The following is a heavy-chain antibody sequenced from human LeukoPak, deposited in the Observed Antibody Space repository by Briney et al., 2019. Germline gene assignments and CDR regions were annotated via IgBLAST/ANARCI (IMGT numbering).Heavy chain of an antibody. J-gene: IGHJ4*02. CDR3: ARDSSDGIAVASIVDY. CDR2: IWYDGSNK. D-gene: IGHD6-19*01. V-gene: IGHV3-33*01. Sequence: GGSLRLSCAASGFTFSSYGMHWVRQAPGKGLEWVAVIWYDGSNKYYADSVKGRFTISRDNSKNTLYLQMNSLRAEDTAVYYCARDSSDGIAVASIVDYWGQGTLVTVSS. CDR1: GFTFSSYG.